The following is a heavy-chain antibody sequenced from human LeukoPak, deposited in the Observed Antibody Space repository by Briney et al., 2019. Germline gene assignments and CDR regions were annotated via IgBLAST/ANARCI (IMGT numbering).Heavy chain of an antibody. CDR1: GGSSSSSRYY. D-gene: IGHD6-13*01. Sequence: SETLSLTCTVSGGSSSSSRYYWGWVRLPPGKGLEWIGTMSYSGSTYYHPSLKTRVTISVDTSNDQFSLKLSSVTAADTAVYYCARLSSSHFADCWGQGILVTVSS. J-gene: IGHJ4*02. CDR2: MSYSGST. CDR3: ARLSSSHFADC. V-gene: IGHV4-39*01.